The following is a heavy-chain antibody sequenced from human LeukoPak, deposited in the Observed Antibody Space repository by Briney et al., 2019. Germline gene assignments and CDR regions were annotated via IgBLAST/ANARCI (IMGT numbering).Heavy chain of an antibody. CDR1: GFTFSSYA. CDR3: ARDSSSSWYGYYYYGMDV. J-gene: IGHJ6*02. V-gene: IGHV3-30-3*01. D-gene: IGHD6-13*01. Sequence: PGGSLRLSCAASGFTFSSYAMHWVRQVPGKGLEWVAVISYDGSNKYYADSVKGRFTISRDNSKDTLYLQMNSLRAEDTAVYYCARDSSSSWYGYYYYGMDVWGQGTTVTVSS. CDR2: ISYDGSNK.